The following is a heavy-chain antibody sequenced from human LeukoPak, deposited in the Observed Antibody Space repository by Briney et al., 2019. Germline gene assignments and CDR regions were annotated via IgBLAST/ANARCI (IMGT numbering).Heavy chain of an antibody. CDR1: GFTFSNTW. D-gene: IGHD4-11*01. CDR3: VKEWDYSNQPSYGMDV. J-gene: IGHJ6*02. Sequence: GSLRLSCAASGFTFSNTWMVWVRQIPGKGLEWIGYIYYSGTTNYNPSLKSRVAMSVDTSKNQFSLKLRSVTAADTAVYYCVKEWDYSNQPSYGMDVWGQGTTVTVSS. CDR2: IYYSGTT. V-gene: IGHV4-59*01.